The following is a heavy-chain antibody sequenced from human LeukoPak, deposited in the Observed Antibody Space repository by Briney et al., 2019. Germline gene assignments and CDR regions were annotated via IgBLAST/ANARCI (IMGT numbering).Heavy chain of an antibody. CDR3: ASPVAARHYYYYYMDV. V-gene: IGHV7-4-1*02. Sequence: GASVKVSCKASGYTFTSYAMNWVRQAPGQGLEWMGWINTNTGNPTYAQGFTGRFVFSLDTSVSTAYLQISSLKAEDTAVYYCASPVAARHYYYYYMDVWGKGTTVTVSS. D-gene: IGHD6-6*01. CDR2: INTNTGNP. CDR1: GYTFTSYA. J-gene: IGHJ6*03.